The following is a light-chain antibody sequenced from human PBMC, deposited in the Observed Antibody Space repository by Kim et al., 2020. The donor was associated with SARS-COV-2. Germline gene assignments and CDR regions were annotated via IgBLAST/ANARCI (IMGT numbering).Light chain of an antibody. CDR3: QHYDDYPFT. CDR1: RDISRS. J-gene: IGKJ4*01. Sequence: ASVGDRVTITCRASRDISRSLAWYQQKPGKPPKVLIYDASRLGSGVTSRFSGSGSGTDFTLTISSLQPEDFATYYCQHYDDYPFTFGGGTKVDIK. V-gene: IGKV1D-13*01. CDR2: DAS.